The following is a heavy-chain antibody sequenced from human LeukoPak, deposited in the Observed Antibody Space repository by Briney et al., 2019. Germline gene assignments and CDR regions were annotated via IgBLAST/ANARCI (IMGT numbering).Heavy chain of an antibody. Sequence: ETLSPTFAGYGGSFRGYYWSWIRQAPRQGLGWVGEINASGRTKYNPSLKSRVTISVDTSKNQFSLKLSSVTAADTAVYYCARVQLWSPYYYYGMDVWGKGTTVTVSS. V-gene: IGHV4-34*01. D-gene: IGHD5-18*01. CDR2: INASGRT. J-gene: IGHJ6*04. CDR1: GGSFRGYY. CDR3: ARVQLWSPYYYYGMDV.